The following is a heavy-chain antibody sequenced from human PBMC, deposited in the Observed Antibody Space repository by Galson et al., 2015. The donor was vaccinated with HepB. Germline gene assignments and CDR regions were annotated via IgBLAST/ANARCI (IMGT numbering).Heavy chain of an antibody. Sequence: SLRLSCAASGFTFSSYAMSWVRQAPGKGLEWVSAISGSGGSTYYADSAKGRFTISRDNSKNTLYLQMNSLRAEDTAVYYCAKVLISGWNYFDYWGQGTLVTVSS. D-gene: IGHD6-19*01. V-gene: IGHV3-23*01. CDR3: AKVLISGWNYFDY. J-gene: IGHJ4*02. CDR1: GFTFSSYA. CDR2: ISGSGGST.